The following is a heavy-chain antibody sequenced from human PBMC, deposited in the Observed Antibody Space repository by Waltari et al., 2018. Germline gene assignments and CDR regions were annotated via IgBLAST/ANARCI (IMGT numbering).Heavy chain of an antibody. D-gene: IGHD4-17*01. J-gene: IGHJ4*02. Sequence: QVQLQESGPGLVTPSATLSLTCTVSGGSISSYYWSWIRQPPGKGLEWIGYIYYSGSTNYNPSLKSRVTISVDTSKNQFSLKLSSVTAADTAVYYCARTSYGGNPIDYSGQGTLVTVSS. V-gene: IGHV4-59*01. CDR3: ARTSYGGNPIDY. CDR2: IYYSGST. CDR1: GGSISSYY.